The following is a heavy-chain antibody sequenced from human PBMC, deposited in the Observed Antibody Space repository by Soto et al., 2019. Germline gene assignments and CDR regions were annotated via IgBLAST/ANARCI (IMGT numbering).Heavy chain of an antibody. D-gene: IGHD6-19*01. CDR3: AKDHGFSSGWYNLLYYFDY. CDR2: ISSSGGST. CDR1: GFIFSNYA. J-gene: IGHJ4*02. Sequence: GGSLRLSCAASGFIFSNYAMNWVRQAPGKGLEWVSAISSSGGSTYYADSVKGRFTISRDTSKNTLYLQMNSLRAEDTAVYYCAKDHGFSSGWYNLLYYFDYWGQGTLVTVSS. V-gene: IGHV3-23*01.